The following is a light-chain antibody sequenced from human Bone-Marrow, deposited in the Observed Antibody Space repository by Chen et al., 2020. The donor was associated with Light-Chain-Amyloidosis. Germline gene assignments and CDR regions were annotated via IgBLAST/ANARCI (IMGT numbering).Light chain of an antibody. CDR1: NVGSTS. V-gene: IGLV3-21*02. CDR2: DDS. CDR3: QVWDRSSDRPV. J-gene: IGLJ3*02. Sequence: SYVLTQPSSVSVAPGPTATLACGGNNVGSTSVHWYQQTPGQAPLLVVYDDSARPSGIPERLSGSNSGNTATLTSSRVEAGDEAEYYCQVWDRSSDRPVFGGGTKLTVL.